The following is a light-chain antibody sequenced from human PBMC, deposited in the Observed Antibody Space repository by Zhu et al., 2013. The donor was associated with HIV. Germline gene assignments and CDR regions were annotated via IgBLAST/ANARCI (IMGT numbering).Light chain of an antibody. CDR3: QQFGSDSVT. J-gene: IGKJ4*01. Sequence: AIQLTQSPSSLSASVGSRVAVTCRASRDIASGLAWYQQKPGMSPKLLIHDASRLQTGVPLRFRGSGFGTEFTLTVDSLKPEDSATYFCQQFGSDSVTFGGGPKLEIK. CDR2: DAS. V-gene: IGKV1-13*02. CDR1: RDIASG.